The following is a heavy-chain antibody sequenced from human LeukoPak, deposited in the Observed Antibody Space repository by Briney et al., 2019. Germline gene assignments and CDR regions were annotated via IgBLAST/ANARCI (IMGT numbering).Heavy chain of an antibody. CDR2: INPSGGST. CDR1: GYTFSNFG. V-gene: IGHV1-46*01. CDR3: ARGHYESSGYYLGY. J-gene: IGHJ4*02. Sequence: ASVKVSCKTSGYTFSNFGINWVRQAPGQGLEWMGIINPSGGSTSYAQKFQGRVTMTRDTSTSTVYMELSSLRSEDTAVYYCARGHYESSGYYLGYWGQGTLATVSS. D-gene: IGHD3-22*01.